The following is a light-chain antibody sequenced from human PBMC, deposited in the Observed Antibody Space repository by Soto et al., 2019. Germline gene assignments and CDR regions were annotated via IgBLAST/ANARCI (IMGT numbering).Light chain of an antibody. Sequence: EIVMTQSPATLSVSPGERATLSCRASQSVSSNLAWYQPKPGQTPNLLIYVASTRATGIPARFSGSGSGTEFTLTISSLQSEDFAVYYCQQYNVWPLTFGGGTKVEFK. J-gene: IGKJ4*01. CDR3: QQYNVWPLT. CDR2: VAS. CDR1: QSVSSN. V-gene: IGKV3-15*01.